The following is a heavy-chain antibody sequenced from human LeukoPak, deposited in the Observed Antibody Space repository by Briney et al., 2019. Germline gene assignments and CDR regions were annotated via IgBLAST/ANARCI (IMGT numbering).Heavy chain of an antibody. D-gene: IGHD1-26*01. CDR1: GFTFSSYA. J-gene: IGHJ4*02. CDR2: ISYDGSNK. Sequence: GGSLRLSCAASGFTFSSYAMHWVRQAPGKGLEWVAVISYDGSNKYYADSVKGRFTISRDNSKNTLYLQMNSLRAEDTAVYYCAKKGATTGDFDYWGQGTLVTVSS. CDR3: AKKGATTGDFDY. V-gene: IGHV3-30-3*02.